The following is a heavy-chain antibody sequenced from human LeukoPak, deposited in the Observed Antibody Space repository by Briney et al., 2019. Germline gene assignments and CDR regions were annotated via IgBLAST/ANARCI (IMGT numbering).Heavy chain of an antibody. CDR2: IFDSGSTST. V-gene: IGHV4-59*08. D-gene: IGHD6-19*01. CDR1: GGSISSYY. Sequence: PSETLSLTCTVSGGSISSYYWSWIRQPPGKGLEWIGYIFDSGSTSTSYNPSLKSRVTISVDMSKNQLSLKLSSVTAADTAVFYCARSNGYSSGWHDYWGQGTLVTVSS. J-gene: IGHJ4*02. CDR3: ARSNGYSSGWHDY.